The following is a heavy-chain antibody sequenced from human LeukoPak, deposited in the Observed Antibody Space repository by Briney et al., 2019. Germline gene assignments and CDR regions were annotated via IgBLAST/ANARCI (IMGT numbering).Heavy chain of an antibody. CDR3: ARGVYGRFDS. J-gene: IGHJ5*01. Sequence: GGSLRLSCAASGFTFDAYEINWVRQAPGKGLEWVSYISGSGRTIYYADSEKGRFTISWDNAKNSVYLQMNRLRAEDTAVYYCARGVYGRFDSWGQGTLVTVSS. CDR2: ISGSGRTI. CDR1: GFTFDAYE. D-gene: IGHD2/OR15-2a*01. V-gene: IGHV3-48*03.